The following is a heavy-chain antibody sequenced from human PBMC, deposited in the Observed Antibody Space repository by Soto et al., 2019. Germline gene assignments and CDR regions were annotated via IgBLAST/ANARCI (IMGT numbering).Heavy chain of an antibody. CDR3: AREGGRHCSPSRCYNAFDI. D-gene: IGHD2-15*01. Sequence: GGSLRLSCASSGFPFSAFSMNWVRQAPGKGLEWVAYISSSGSTIYYADSVKGRFTISRDNAKTSLYLQMDSLRDEDTAVYYCAREGGRHCSPSRCYNAFDIWGQGTTVTVSS. J-gene: IGHJ3*02. CDR1: GFPFSAFS. V-gene: IGHV3-48*02. CDR2: ISSSGSTI.